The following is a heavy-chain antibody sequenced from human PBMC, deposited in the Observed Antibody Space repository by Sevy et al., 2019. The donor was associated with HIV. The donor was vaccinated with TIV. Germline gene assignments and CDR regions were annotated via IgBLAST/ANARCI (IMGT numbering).Heavy chain of an antibody. CDR2: IDSDGSST. J-gene: IGHJ3*02. CDR1: GFTFSTYW. V-gene: IGHV3-74*03. D-gene: IGHD3-22*01. CDR3: TRGRKYYYDSSGSRYDAFDI. Sequence: RGSLRLSCAASGFTFSTYWMHWVRQAPGKELVWVSRIDSDGSSTKYADSVKGRFTISRDNAKNTLYLQMNSLRVEDTAVYYCTRGRKYYYDSSGSRYDAFDIWGQGTMVTVSS.